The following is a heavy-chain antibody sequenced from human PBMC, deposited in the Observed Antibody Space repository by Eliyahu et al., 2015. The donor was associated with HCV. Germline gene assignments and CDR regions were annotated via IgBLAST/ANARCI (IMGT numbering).Heavy chain of an antibody. CDR1: GGTLYNYA. V-gene: IGHV1-69*01. CDR2: IIPXFRTT. D-gene: IGHD4-17*01. CDR3: ANQDYDDYVGDNPFDI. J-gene: IGHJ3*02. Sequence: VHLVQSGAELXKPGSSLKVSCKASGGTLYNYAISWXRQAPGQGLEWMGGIIPXFRTTNYAERFQGRVTITVDESPISADESTTTVYMDLSSLRSDDTAVYYCANQDYDDYVGDNPFDIWGQGTTVTVSS.